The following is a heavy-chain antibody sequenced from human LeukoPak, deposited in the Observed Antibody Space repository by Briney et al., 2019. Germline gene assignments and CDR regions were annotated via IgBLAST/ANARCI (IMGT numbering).Heavy chain of an antibody. V-gene: IGHV4-34*01. Sequence: SETLSLTCAVYGGSFNDYYWNWIRQPPGKGLEWIGEINLRGSTTYNPSLKSRVTISLDESKNQFSLKLSSVTAADTAVYYCARDRGIDAFDIWGQGTMVTVSS. CDR3: ARDRGIDAFDI. CDR1: GGSFNDYY. CDR2: INLRGST. D-gene: IGHD3-16*01. J-gene: IGHJ3*02.